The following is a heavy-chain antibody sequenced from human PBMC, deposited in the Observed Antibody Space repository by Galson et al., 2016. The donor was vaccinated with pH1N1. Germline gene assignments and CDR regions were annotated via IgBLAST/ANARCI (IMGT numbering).Heavy chain of an antibody. CDR2: IYTSGST. CDR3: ARESMRSPHHFDY. D-gene: IGHD5-24*01. V-gene: IGHV4-61*09. J-gene: IGHJ4*02. CDR1: GASISSGTHY. Sequence: TLSLTCTVSGASISSGTHYWGWIRQPAGKGLEWIGNIYTSGSTNYNPSLKSRVTISVDTSKNRFSLHLTSVTSADTAVYFCARESMRSPHHFDYWGQGILVAVSS.